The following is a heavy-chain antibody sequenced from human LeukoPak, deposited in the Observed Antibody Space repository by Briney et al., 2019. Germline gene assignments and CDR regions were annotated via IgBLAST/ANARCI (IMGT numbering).Heavy chain of an antibody. CDR2: MRYGGGNK. CDR1: GFTFSSYG. Sequence: PGGSLRLSCAASGFTFSSYGMHWVRQVPGKGLEWVAFMRYGGGNKYYADSVKGRFTISRDNSKNTLYLQMNSLRAEDTAVYYCAKDRVVSREPAAFDVWGQGTMVTVSS. V-gene: IGHV3-30*02. D-gene: IGHD2-15*01. CDR3: AKDRVVSREPAAFDV. J-gene: IGHJ3*01.